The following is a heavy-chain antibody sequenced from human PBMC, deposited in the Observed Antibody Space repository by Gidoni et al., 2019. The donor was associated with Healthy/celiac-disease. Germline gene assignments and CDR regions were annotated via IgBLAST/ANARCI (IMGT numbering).Heavy chain of an antibody. V-gene: IGHV3-30-3*01. CDR3: AREGRADCSGGSCYSYFDY. Sequence: QVQLVESGGGVVQPGRSLRLSCAASGFPFSSSALHWVRQAPGKGLEWVAVISYDGSNKYYADSVKGRFTISRDNSKNTLYLQMNSLRAEDTAVYYCAREGRADCSGGSCYSYFDYWGQGTLVTVSS. J-gene: IGHJ4*02. D-gene: IGHD2-15*01. CDR2: ISYDGSNK. CDR1: GFPFSSSA.